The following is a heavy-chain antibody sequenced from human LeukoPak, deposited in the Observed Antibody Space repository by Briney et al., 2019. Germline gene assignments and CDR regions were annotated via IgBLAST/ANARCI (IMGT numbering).Heavy chain of an antibody. V-gene: IGHV4-61*02. CDR3: ARGNMWLVYYGMDV. CDR1: GGSISSGSYY. CDR2: IYTSGST. Sequence: PSETLSLTCTVSGGSISSGSYYWSWIRQPAGKGLEWIGRIYTSGSTDYNPSLKSRVTISVDTSKNQFSLKLSSVTAADTAVYYCARGNMWLVYYGMDVWGQGTTVTVSS. D-gene: IGHD6-19*01. J-gene: IGHJ6*02.